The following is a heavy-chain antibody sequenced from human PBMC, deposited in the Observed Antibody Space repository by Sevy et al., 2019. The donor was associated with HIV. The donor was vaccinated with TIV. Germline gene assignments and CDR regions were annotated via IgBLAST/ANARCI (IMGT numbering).Heavy chain of an antibody. CDR3: AREGGHTAAWSPGNF. V-gene: IGHV3-30*03. D-gene: IGHD2-15*01. J-gene: IGHJ4*02. CDR1: GFSFISYG. Sequence: GGSLRLSCAASGFSFISYGMHWVRQAPGKGLEWVAVVSYDGSNKKYADSVKGRFTISRDNSKNTLYLQMNSLRAEDTAVYYCAREGGHTAAWSPGNFWGQGTLVTVSS. CDR2: VSYDGSNK.